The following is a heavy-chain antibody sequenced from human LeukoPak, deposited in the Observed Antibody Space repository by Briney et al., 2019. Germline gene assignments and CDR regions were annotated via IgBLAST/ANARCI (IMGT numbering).Heavy chain of an antibody. Sequence: GGSLRLSCAASGFTVSSNYMSWVRQAPGKGLEWVSVIYSGGSTYYADSVKGRFTISRDNSKNTLYLQMNSLRAEDTAVYYCAKDVTCGGDCYSLYYYGMDVWGQGTTVTVSS. J-gene: IGHJ6*02. CDR2: IYSGGST. CDR3: AKDVTCGGDCYSLYYYGMDV. V-gene: IGHV3-66*01. D-gene: IGHD2-21*02. CDR1: GFTVSSNY.